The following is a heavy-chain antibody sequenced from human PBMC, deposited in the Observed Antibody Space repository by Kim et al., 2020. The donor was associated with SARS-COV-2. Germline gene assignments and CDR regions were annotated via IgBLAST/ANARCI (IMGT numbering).Heavy chain of an antibody. CDR2: IYSGGST. J-gene: IGHJ4*02. V-gene: IGHV3-53*01. D-gene: IGHD6-19*01. CDR1: GFTVSSNY. CDR3: ARGRVAVAGTLDY. Sequence: GGSLRLSCAASGFTVSSNYMSWVRQAPGKGLEWVSVIYSGGSTYYADSVKGRFTISRDNSKNTLYLQMNSLRAEDTAVYYCARGRVAVAGTLDYWGQGTLVTVSS.